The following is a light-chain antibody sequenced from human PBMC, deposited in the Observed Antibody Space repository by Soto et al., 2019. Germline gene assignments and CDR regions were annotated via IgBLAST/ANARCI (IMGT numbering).Light chain of an antibody. Sequence: QSVLTQPPSVSAAPGQKVTISCSGSNCNIGNNYVSWYQQLPGTAPKLLIYDNNKRPSGIPDRFSGSRSGTSATLGITGLQAGDEADYYCGAWDSSLNIAVFGGGTQVTVL. CDR2: DNN. V-gene: IGLV1-51*01. J-gene: IGLJ7*01. CDR3: GAWDSSLNIAV. CDR1: NCNIGNNY.